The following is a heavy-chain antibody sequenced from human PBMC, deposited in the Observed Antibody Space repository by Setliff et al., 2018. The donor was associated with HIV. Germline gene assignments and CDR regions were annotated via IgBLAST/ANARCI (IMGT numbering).Heavy chain of an antibody. V-gene: IGHV1-69*13. CDR3: ARVGDTGSWHGGNYYYYCMDV. Sequence: SVKVSCKASGGTFSNYGMSWVRQAPGQGLEWMGGTIPFFGTANYAQKFQGRITITADESRSTSYMELSSLSSEDTAVFYCARVGDTGSWHGGNYYYYCMDVWGKGTTVTVSS. J-gene: IGHJ6*03. D-gene: IGHD6-13*01. CDR2: TIPFFGTA. CDR1: GGTFSNYG.